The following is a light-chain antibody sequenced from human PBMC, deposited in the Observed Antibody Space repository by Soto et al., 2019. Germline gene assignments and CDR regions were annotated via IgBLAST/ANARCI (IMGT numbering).Light chain of an antibody. J-gene: IGKJ1*01. CDR2: GAS. Sequence: EIVLTQSPGTLSLSPGERATLSCRASQSVSNNYLAWYQQKPGQAPRLLIYGASTRATGIPARFSGSGSGTEFTLTISSLQSEDFAVYYCQQYNNWPRTFGQGTKV. V-gene: IGKV3-15*01. CDR3: QQYNNWPRT. CDR1: QSVSNN.